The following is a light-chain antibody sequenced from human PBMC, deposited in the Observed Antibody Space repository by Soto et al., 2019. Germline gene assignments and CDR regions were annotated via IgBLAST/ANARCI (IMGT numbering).Light chain of an antibody. V-gene: IGKV3-20*01. Sequence: LVLTQSPGSLSLSVGERATFSCRASRTISGNYLAWYKQKPGQAPRLLLFGASSRATGVPDGFSGSGSGTDFTLTLTRLEPEDSAVYYCQHYGNSLITFGQGTRLEIK. J-gene: IGKJ5*01. CDR1: RTISGNY. CDR3: QHYGNSLIT. CDR2: GAS.